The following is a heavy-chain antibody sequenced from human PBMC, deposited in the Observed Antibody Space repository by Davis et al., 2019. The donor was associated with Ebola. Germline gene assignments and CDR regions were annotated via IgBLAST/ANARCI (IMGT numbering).Heavy chain of an antibody. CDR3: AKRWQVRYFGY. V-gene: IGHV3-74*01. J-gene: IGHJ4*02. Sequence: PSGSLSLTCAVSGFTFSSYWMHCVRQTPGKGLVWLPRINTDGSFTDYADSVKGRFTISRDNARNTVSLQMNSLRAEDTALYYCAKRWQVRYFGYWGQGTLVTVSS. D-gene: IGHD4-23*01. CDR1: GFTFSSYW. CDR2: INTDGSFT.